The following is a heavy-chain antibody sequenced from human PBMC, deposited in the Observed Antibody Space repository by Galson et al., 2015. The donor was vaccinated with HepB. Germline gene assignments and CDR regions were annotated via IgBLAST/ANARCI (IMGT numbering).Heavy chain of an antibody. Sequence: SLRLSCAASGFTVSSDYMSWVRQAPGKGLEWVSVIYSGGSTYYADSVKGRFTISRDNSKNTLYLQMNSLRAEDTAVYYCARMGPYGSGSSTPYYYYYGMDVWGQGTTVTVSS. CDR3: ARMGPYGSGSSTPYYYYYGMDV. CDR1: GFTVSSDY. V-gene: IGHV3-53*01. D-gene: IGHD3-10*01. J-gene: IGHJ6*02. CDR2: IYSGGST.